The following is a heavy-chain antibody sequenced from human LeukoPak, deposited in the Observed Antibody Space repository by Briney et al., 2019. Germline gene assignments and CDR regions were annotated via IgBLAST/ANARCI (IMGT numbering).Heavy chain of an antibody. CDR1: GGSISSSNW. V-gene: IGHV4-4*02. D-gene: IGHD2-2*02. CDR3: ARAKGYCSSTSCYRGSFDI. J-gene: IGHJ3*02. CDR2: IYHSGST. Sequence: PSETLSLTCAVSGGSISSSNWWSWVRQPPGKGLEWIGEIYHSGSTYYNPSLKSRVTISVDRSKNQFSLKLSSVTAADTAVYYCARAKGYCSSTSCYRGSFDIWGQGTMVTVSS.